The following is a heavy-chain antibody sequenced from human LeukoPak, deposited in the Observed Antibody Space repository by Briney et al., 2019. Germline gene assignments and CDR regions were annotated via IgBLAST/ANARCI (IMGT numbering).Heavy chain of an antibody. CDR3: GGARYYYYYGMDV. CDR1: GGSFSGYY. D-gene: IGHD1-26*01. Sequence: PSETLSLTCAVYGGSFSGYYWSWIRQPPGKGLEWIGEINHSGSTNYNPSLKSRVTISVDTSKNQFSLKLSSVTAADTAVYYCGGARYYYYYGMDVWGQGTTVTVSS. CDR2: INHSGST. V-gene: IGHV4-34*01. J-gene: IGHJ6*02.